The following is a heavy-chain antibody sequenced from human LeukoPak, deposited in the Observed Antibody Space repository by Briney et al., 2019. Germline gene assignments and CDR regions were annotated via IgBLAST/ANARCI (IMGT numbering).Heavy chain of an antibody. J-gene: IGHJ4*02. CDR2: INPSGSST. V-gene: IGHV1-46*01. CDR3: ARFAHVYSAYDY. D-gene: IGHD5-12*01. Sequence: GASVKVSCKASGYTFTSHFMHWVRLAPGQGLEWMGIINPSGSSTHYAQKFQGRVTMTTDTSTSTVYMDLGSLRSEDTAVYYCARFAHVYSAYDYWGQGTLVTVSS. CDR1: GYTFTSHF.